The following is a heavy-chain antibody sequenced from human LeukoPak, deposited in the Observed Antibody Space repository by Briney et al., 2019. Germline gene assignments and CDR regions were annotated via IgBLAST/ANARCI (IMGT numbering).Heavy chain of an antibody. CDR3: ARDRREIGSTVTNDGAPFDY. Sequence: SETLSLTCTVSGGSISSGDYYWSWIRQPPGKGLEWIGYIYYSGSTYYNPSLKSRVTISVDTSKNQFSLKLSSVTAADTAVYYCARDRREIGSTVTNDGAPFDYWGQGTLVTVSS. CDR1: GGSISSGDYY. D-gene: IGHD4-17*01. CDR2: IYYSGST. V-gene: IGHV4-30-4*01. J-gene: IGHJ4*02.